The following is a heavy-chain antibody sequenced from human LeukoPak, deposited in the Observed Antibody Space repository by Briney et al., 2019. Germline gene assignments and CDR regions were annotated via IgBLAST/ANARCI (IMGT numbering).Heavy chain of an antibody. J-gene: IGHJ4*02. CDR3: ARDGSGWYYFDR. D-gene: IGHD6-19*01. CDR1: GFSFSSYE. CDR2: ISRRGTPI. V-gene: IGHV3-48*03. Sequence: HSGGSLRLFCAASGFSFSSYEMIWVRQAPGKGLEGISYISRRGTPIYYADSVKGRFTVSRDNAKNTVYLQMNSLRVEDTTVYYCARDGSGWYYFDRWGQGTQVTVSS.